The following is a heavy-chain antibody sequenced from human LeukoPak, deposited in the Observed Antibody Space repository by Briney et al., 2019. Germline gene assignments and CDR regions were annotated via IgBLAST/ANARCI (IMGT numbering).Heavy chain of an antibody. J-gene: IGHJ6*03. CDR1: GFTFSSYG. V-gene: IGHV3-30*02. Sequence: GGSLRLSCAASGFTFSSYGMHWVRQAPGKGLEWVAFIRYDGSNKYYADSVKGRFTISRDNSKNTLYLQMNSLRAEDTAVYYCAKDPARDYYCYYMDVWGKGTTVTVSS. CDR2: IRYDGSNK. CDR3: AKDPARDYYCYYMDV. D-gene: IGHD5-24*01.